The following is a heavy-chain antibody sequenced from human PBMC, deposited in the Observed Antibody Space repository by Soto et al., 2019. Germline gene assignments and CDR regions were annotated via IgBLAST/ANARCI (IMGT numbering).Heavy chain of an antibody. J-gene: IGHJ4*02. CDR2: MNPNSGNT. D-gene: IGHD2-2*01. CDR1: GYTFTSYD. Sequence: ASVKVSCKASGYTFTSYDINWVRQATGQGLEWMGWMNPNSGNTGYAQKFQGRVTMTRNTPISTAYMELSSLRSEDTAVYYCAREYCSSTSCYLFDYWGQATQVTVSS. V-gene: IGHV1-8*01. CDR3: AREYCSSTSCYLFDY.